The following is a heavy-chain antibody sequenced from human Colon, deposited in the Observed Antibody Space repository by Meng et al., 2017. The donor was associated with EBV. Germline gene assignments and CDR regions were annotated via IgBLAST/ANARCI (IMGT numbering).Heavy chain of an antibody. CDR3: ARASYGSGSPLGESWFDP. CDR1: GGSISSGGYY. CDR2: IHSSGST. J-gene: IGHJ5*02. V-gene: IGHV4-31*03. Sequence: VSLQAAAPGLVKPSPTLSLTGTFAGGSISSGGYYWSWIRPHPGKGLEWIGYIHSSGSTYYNPSLRSRLTISVDTSKNQFSLKLSSVTAADTAVYYCARASYGSGSPLGESWFDPWGQGTLVTVSS. D-gene: IGHD3-10*01.